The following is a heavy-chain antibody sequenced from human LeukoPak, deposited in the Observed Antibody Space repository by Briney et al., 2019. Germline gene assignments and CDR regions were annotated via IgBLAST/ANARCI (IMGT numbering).Heavy chain of an antibody. V-gene: IGHV4-61*02. Sequence: PSETLSLTCSVSGDSISSGSYYWSWIRQPAGKGLEWIGRIYTSGSTNYNPSLKSRVTISVDTSKNQFSLKLSSVTAADTAVYYCARGAPYYMDVWGKGTTVTISS. CDR2: IYTSGST. CDR3: ARGAPYYMDV. CDR1: GDSISSGSYY. J-gene: IGHJ6*03.